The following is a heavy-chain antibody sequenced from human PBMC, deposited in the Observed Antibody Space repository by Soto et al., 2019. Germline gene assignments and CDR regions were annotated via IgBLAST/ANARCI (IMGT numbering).Heavy chain of an antibody. CDR1: GFTFSNAW. J-gene: IGHJ6*03. Sequence: GGSLRLSCAASGFTFSNAWMSWVRQAPGKGLEWVGRIKSKTDGGTTDYAAPVKGRFTISRDDSKNTLYLQMNSLKTEDTAVYYCTTDRAVTTFFGNYYYYMDVWGKGTTVTVSS. CDR2: IKSKTDGGTT. D-gene: IGHD4-17*01. V-gene: IGHV3-15*01. CDR3: TTDRAVTTFFGNYYYYMDV.